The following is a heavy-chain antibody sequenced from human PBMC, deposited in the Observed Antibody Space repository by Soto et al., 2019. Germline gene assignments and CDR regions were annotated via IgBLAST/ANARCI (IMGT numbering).Heavy chain of an antibody. D-gene: IGHD2-2*01. CDR3: ARACSSNSCYDVFDY. Sequence: SETLSLTCTVSGGSISSYYWSWIRQPAGKGLEWIGRIYTSGSTNYNPSLKSRVTMSVDTSKNQFSLKLSSVTAADTAVYYCARACSSNSCYDVFDYWGHGTLVTVSS. J-gene: IGHJ4*01. CDR2: IYTSGST. CDR1: GGSISSYY. V-gene: IGHV4-4*07.